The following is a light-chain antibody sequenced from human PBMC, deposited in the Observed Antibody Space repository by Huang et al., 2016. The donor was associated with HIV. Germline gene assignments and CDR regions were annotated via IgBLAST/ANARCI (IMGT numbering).Light chain of an antibody. CDR2: WAS. V-gene: IGKV4-1*01. CDR3: QQYYSIPRT. Sequence: DIVMTQSPDSLAVSLGERATINCKSSQSVLYSSNNKNFLAWYQQKPGQLPKLLIYWASTRQSGVPNRFSGSGSGTDFTLTISSLQAEDVAFYYCQQYYSIPRTFGQGTKLEI. CDR1: QSVLYSSNNKNF. J-gene: IGKJ2*01.